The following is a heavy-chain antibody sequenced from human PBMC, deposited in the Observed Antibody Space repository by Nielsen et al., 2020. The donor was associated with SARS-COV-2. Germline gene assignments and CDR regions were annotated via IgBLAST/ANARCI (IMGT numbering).Heavy chain of an antibody. J-gene: IGHJ4*02. V-gene: IGHV3-20*04. CDR2: INWNGGST. CDR1: GFTFDDYG. Sequence: GESLKISCAASGFTFDDYGMSWVRQAPGKGLEWVSGINWNGGSTGYADSVKGRFTISRDNAKNSLYLQMNSLRAEDTALYYCAKDGWDGYNKGYYFDYWGQGTLVTVSS. CDR3: AKDGWDGYNKGYYFDY. D-gene: IGHD5-24*01.